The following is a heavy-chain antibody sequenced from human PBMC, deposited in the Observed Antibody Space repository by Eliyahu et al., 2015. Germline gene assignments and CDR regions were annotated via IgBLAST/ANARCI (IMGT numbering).Heavy chain of an antibody. Sequence: QVQLVESGGGLVKPGGSLXLSCAASGFTFXDXXRXWIRQAPGKGLEXVSYISSSSSYTNYADSVKGRFTISRDNAKNSLYLQMNSLRAEDTAVYYCARAISDDFWSGTHYGMDVWGQGTTVTVSS. CDR2: ISSSSSYT. J-gene: IGHJ6*02. CDR1: GFTFXDXX. CDR3: ARAISDDFWSGTHYGMDV. V-gene: IGHV3-11*06. D-gene: IGHD3-3*01.